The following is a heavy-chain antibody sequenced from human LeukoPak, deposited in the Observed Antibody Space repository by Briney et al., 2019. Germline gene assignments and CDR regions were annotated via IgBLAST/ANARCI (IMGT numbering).Heavy chain of an antibody. CDR1: GYTFTSYN. CDR3: ARGPGYCSRASCSALAVGH. J-gene: IGHJ4*02. CDR2: MNPNSGNT. V-gene: IGHV1-8*01. Sequence: ASVKVSCKASGYTFTSYNISWVRQATGQGLEWMGWMNPNSGNTGYAQKFQGRVTMTRNTSISTAYMELSSLRLEDTAVYYCARGPGYCSRASCSALAVGHWGQGTLVTVSS. D-gene: IGHD2-2*01.